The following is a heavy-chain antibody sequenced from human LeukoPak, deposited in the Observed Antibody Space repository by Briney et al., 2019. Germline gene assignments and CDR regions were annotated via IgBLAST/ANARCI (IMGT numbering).Heavy chain of an antibody. Sequence: SETLSLTCTVSGYSISSGYYWGWIRQPPGKGLEWIGSIYHSGSTYYNPSLKSRVTISVDTSKNQFSLKLSSVTAADTAVYYCARDSYGDRIFDYWGQGTLVTASS. D-gene: IGHD4-17*01. J-gene: IGHJ4*02. CDR1: GYSISSGYY. CDR2: IYHSGST. CDR3: ARDSYGDRIFDY. V-gene: IGHV4-38-2*02.